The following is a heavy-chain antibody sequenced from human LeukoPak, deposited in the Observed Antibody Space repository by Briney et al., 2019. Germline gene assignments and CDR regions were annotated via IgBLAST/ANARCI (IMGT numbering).Heavy chain of an antibody. CDR3: ASYPRYSSTPPFDY. D-gene: IGHD2-2*01. CDR1: GYTFTGYY. Sequence: SVKVSCKASGYTFTGYYMHWVRQAPGQGLEWMGWINPNTGETNSAQKFQGRVTMTRDTTINTAYMELARLTSDDTAVYYCASYPRYSSTPPFDYWGQGTLVTVS. CDR2: INPNTGET. J-gene: IGHJ4*02. V-gene: IGHV1-2*02.